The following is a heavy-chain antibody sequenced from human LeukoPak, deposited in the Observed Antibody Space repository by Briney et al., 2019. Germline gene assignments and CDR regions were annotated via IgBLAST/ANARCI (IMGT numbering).Heavy chain of an antibody. J-gene: IGHJ4*02. Sequence: GGSLRLSCAASGFTSSSYWMSWVRQAPGKGLEWVANIKQDGSEKYYVDSVKGRFTISRDNAKNSLYLQMNSLRAEDTAVYYCARDSESNYYFDYWGQGTLVTVSS. CDR3: ARDSESNYYFDY. D-gene: IGHD4-11*01. CDR1: GFTSSSYW. CDR2: IKQDGSEK. V-gene: IGHV3-7*01.